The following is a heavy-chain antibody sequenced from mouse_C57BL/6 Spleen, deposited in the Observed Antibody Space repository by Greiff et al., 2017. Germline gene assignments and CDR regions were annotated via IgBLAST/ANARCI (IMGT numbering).Heavy chain of an antibody. V-gene: IGHV1-64*01. J-gene: IGHJ3*01. CDR3: ASYYSNKAWFAY. CDR1: GYTFTSYW. D-gene: IGHD2-5*01. CDR2: IHPNSGST. Sequence: VQLQQPGAELVKPGASVKLSCKASGYTFTSYWMHWVKQRPGRGLEWIGMIHPNSGSTNYNEKFKSKATLTVDKSSSTAYMQLSSLTSEDSAVYYCASYYSNKAWFAYWGQGTLVTVSA.